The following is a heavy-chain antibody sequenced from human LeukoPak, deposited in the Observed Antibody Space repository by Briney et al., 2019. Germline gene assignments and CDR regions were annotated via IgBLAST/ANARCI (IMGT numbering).Heavy chain of an antibody. J-gene: IGHJ4*02. CDR3: ARGALDYDDIAYFYARCSDV. D-gene: IGHD4-17*01. V-gene: IGHV4-31*03. CDR2: IYYSGST. Sequence: RSSETLSLTCTVSGGSISSGGYYWSWIRQHPGKGLEWIGYIYYSGSTYYNPSLKSRVTISVDTSKNQFSLKLSSVTAADTAVYYCARGALDYDDIAYFYARCSDVWGPGIKVTVTA. CDR1: GGSISSGGYY.